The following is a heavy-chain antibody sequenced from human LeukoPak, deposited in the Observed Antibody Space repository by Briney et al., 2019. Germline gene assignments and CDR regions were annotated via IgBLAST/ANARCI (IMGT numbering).Heavy chain of an antibody. CDR2: GKRKADNYAT. Sequence: PGGSLKLSCAASGFSFIGSAMHGVRQSSGKGLEGIGRGKRKADNYATAYAASVNGRFTISRDDSKNTAYLQMNSLKPEDTAVYYCTRRVAYFGMDVWGQGTTVTVSS. V-gene: IGHV3-73*01. CDR3: TRRVAYFGMDV. J-gene: IGHJ6*02. CDR1: GFSFIGSA. D-gene: IGHD2-15*01.